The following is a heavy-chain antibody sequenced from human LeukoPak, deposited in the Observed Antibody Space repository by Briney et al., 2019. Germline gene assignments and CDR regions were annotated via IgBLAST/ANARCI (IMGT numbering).Heavy chain of an antibody. V-gene: IGHV3-73*01. CDR1: GFTFSGSA. CDR3: LTTMVRGDSAFDI. J-gene: IGHJ3*02. Sequence: GGSLRLSCAASGFTFSGSAMHWVRQASGKGLEWVGRIRSKANSYATAYAASVKGRFTISRDDSKNTAYLQMNTLKTEDTAVYYCLTTMVRGDSAFDIWGQGTMVTVSS. D-gene: IGHD3-10*01. CDR2: IRSKANSYAT.